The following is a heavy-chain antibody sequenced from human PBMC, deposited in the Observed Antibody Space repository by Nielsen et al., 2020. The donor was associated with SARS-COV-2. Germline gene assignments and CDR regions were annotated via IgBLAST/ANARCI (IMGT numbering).Heavy chain of an antibody. CDR2: INPNSGDT. J-gene: IGHJ4*02. D-gene: IGHD4-17*01. CDR3: TRETPSRYGDLIRY. Sequence: ASVKVSCKVSGYTLTELSMHWVRQAPGQGLEWLGRINPNSGDTDYAQKFQGRVTMTRDTSIGTAHMELSSLRSDDTAVYYCTRETPSRYGDLIRYWGQGTLVTVSS. CDR1: GYTLTELS. V-gene: IGHV1-2*06.